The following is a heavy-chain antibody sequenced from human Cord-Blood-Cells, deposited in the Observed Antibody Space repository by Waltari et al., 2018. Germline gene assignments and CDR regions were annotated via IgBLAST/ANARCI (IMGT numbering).Heavy chain of an antibody. V-gene: IGHV1-69*01. J-gene: IGHJ6*02. CDR2: IIPFFDTA. D-gene: IGHD5-12*01. CDR3: ARVDGRYGGYVDGMDV. CDR1: GGTFSSYA. Sequence: QVQLVQSGAEVKKPGSSVKVSCKASGGTFSSYAISWVRQAPGQGLEWMGGIIPFFDTANYAQQFQGSVTIAADEDTSTAYMGLSSVRSEDAAVYYCARVDGRYGGYVDGMDVWGQGTTVTVSS.